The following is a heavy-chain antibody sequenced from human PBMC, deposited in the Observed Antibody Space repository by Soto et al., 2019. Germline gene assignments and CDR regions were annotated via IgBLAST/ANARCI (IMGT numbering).Heavy chain of an antibody. Sequence: EVQLVESGGGLVQPGRSLRLSCAASGFTFDDYAMHWVRQAPGKGLEWVSGISWNSGSIGYADSVKGRFTISRDNAKNSLYLQMNSLRAEDTALYYCAKDSDFDWLPTPRGMDVWGQGTTVTVSS. CDR3: AKDSDFDWLPTPRGMDV. CDR1: GFTFDDYA. V-gene: IGHV3-9*01. CDR2: ISWNSGSI. J-gene: IGHJ6*02. D-gene: IGHD3-9*01.